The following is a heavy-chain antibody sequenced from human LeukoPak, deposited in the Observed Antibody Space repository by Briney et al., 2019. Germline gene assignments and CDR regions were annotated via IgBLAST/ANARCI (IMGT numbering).Heavy chain of an antibody. J-gene: IGHJ5*02. Sequence: GGSLRLSCAASGFTFSSYWMHWVRQAPGKGLVWVSRINSDGSSTSYADSVKGRFTISRDNAKNTLYLQMNSLRAEDTAVYYCAREASITIFGVVTANWFDPWGQGTLVTVPS. D-gene: IGHD3-3*01. CDR3: AREASITIFGVVTANWFDP. CDR1: GFTFSSYW. V-gene: IGHV3-74*01. CDR2: INSDGSST.